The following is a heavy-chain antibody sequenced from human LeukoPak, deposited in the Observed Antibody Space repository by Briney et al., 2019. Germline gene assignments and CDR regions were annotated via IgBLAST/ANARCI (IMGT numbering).Heavy chain of an antibody. J-gene: IGHJ3*02. V-gene: IGHV1-46*01. CDR2: INPSGGST. CDR3: ARNLWFGESSDAFDM. D-gene: IGHD3-10*01. Sequence: ASVKVSCKASGYTFTSYYMHWVRQAPGQGLEWVGIINPSGGSTSYAQKFQGRVTMTRDMSTSTVYMELSSLRSEDTAVYYCARNLWFGESSDAFDMWGQGTMVTVSS. CDR1: GYTFTSYY.